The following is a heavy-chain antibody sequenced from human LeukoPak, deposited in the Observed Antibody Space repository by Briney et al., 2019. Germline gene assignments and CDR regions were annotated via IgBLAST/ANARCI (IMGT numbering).Heavy chain of an antibody. J-gene: IGHJ3*02. V-gene: IGHV4-61*02. CDR1: GGSISSGSYY. D-gene: IGHD3-22*01. Sequence: SETLSLTCTVSGGSISSGSYYWSWIRQPAGKGLEWIGRIYTSGSTNYNPSPKSRVTISVDTSKNQFSLKLSSVTAADTAVYNCARDSAGGYYDGSGYYVGAFDIWGQGTMLTVSS. CDR2: IYTSGST. CDR3: ARDSAGGYYDGSGYYVGAFDI.